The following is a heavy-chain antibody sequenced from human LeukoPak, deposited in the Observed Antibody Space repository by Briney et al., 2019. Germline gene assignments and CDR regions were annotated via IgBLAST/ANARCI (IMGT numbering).Heavy chain of an antibody. Sequence: ASVKVSCKAPGYTFTSYGISWVRQAPGQGLEWMGWISAYNGNTNYAQKLQGRVTMTTDTSTSTAYMELRSLRSDDTAVYYCARDPNYYGSGSYYNVGFFVLWGQGTLVTVSS. J-gene: IGHJ4*02. D-gene: IGHD3-10*01. CDR2: ISAYNGNT. CDR1: GYTFTSYG. V-gene: IGHV1-18*01. CDR3: ARDPNYYGSGSYYNVGFFVL.